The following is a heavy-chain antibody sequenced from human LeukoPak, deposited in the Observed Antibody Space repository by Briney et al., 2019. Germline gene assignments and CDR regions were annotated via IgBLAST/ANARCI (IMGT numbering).Heavy chain of an antibody. D-gene: IGHD3-3*01. CDR1: GYTFTGYY. Sequence: EASVKVSCKASGYTFTGYYMHWVRQAPGQGLEWMGWINPSSGGTNYAQKFQGRVTMTRDTSISTAYMELSRLRSDDTAVYYCARAFTIFGVVIKIRAFDFWGQGTMVTVSS. CDR3: ARAFTIFGVVIKIRAFDF. V-gene: IGHV1-2*02. CDR2: INPSSGGT. J-gene: IGHJ3*01.